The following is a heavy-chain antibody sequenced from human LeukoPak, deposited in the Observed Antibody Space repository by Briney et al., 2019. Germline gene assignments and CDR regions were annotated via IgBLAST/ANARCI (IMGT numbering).Heavy chain of an antibody. Sequence: GGSLRLSCAASGFTFSSYAMSWVRQAPGEGLGWVSTISGSGGSTYYADSVKGRFTISRNKSKNTQYLQMNSLRAEDTAVYYCAKISRDGYKIPSFDYWGQGTLVTVSS. CDR1: GFTFSSYA. V-gene: IGHV3-23*01. CDR3: AKISRDGYKIPSFDY. D-gene: IGHD5-24*01. J-gene: IGHJ4*02. CDR2: ISGSGGST.